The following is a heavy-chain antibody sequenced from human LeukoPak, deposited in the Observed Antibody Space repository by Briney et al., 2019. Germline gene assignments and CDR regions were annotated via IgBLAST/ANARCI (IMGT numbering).Heavy chain of an antibody. CDR2: IYYSGST. V-gene: IGHV4-59*01. CDR3: ARTLTLNYGDYVVFDY. CDR1: GGSISSYY. D-gene: IGHD4-17*01. Sequence: SETLSLTCTVSGGSISSYYWSWIRQPPGKGLEWIGYIYYSGSTNYNPSLKSRVTISVDTSMNQFSLKLSSVTAADAAVYYCARTLTLNYGDYVVFDYWGQGTLVTVSS. J-gene: IGHJ4*02.